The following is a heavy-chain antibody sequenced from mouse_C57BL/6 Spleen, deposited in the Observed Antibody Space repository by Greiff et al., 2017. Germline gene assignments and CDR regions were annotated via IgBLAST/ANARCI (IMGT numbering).Heavy chain of an antibody. J-gene: IGHJ2*01. D-gene: IGHD1-1*02. Sequence: ESGPGLVKPSQSLSLTCSVTGYSITSGYYWNWIRQFPGNKLEWMGYISYDGSNNYNPSLKNRISITRDTSKNQFFLKLNSVTTEDTATYYCARDGVGNYWGQGTTLTVSS. V-gene: IGHV3-6*01. CDR3: ARDGVGNY. CDR2: ISYDGSN. CDR1: GYSITSGYY.